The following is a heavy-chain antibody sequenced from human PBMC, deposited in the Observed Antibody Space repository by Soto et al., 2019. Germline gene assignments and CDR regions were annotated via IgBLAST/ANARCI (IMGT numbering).Heavy chain of an antibody. Sequence: GGSLRLSCAASGFTFSDYYMSWIRQAPGKGLEWVSGISGGGGGTYYADSVKGRFIISRDNSKNTLYLQMNSLRAEDTAVYYCAKNVWGITIFGGMDVWGQGTTVTVSS. V-gene: IGHV3-23*01. CDR3: AKNVWGITIFGGMDV. CDR1: GFTFSDYY. D-gene: IGHD3-9*01. CDR2: ISGGGGGT. J-gene: IGHJ6*02.